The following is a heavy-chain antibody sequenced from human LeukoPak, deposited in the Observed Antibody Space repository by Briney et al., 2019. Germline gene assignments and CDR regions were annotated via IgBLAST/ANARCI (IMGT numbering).Heavy chain of an antibody. CDR3: ARRARHYYGSGSPYNWFDP. CDR1: GGSFSGYY. J-gene: IGHJ5*02. Sequence: SETLSLTCAVYGGSFSGYYCSWIRQPPGKGLEWIGEINHSGSTNYNPSLKSRVTISVDTSKNQFSLKLSSVTAADTAVYYCARRARHYYGSGSPYNWFDPWGQGTLVTVSS. D-gene: IGHD3-10*01. CDR2: INHSGST. V-gene: IGHV4-34*01.